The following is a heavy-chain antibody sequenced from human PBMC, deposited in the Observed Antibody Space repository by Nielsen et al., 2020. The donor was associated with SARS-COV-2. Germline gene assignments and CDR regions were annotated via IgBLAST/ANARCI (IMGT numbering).Heavy chain of an antibody. J-gene: IGHJ4*02. CDR1: GFTFSSYA. V-gene: IGHV3-23*03. D-gene: IGHD3-9*01. CDR2: IYSGGSST. CDR3: AKDWRDFDWLDY. Sequence: GSLRLSCAASGFTFSSYAMSWVRQAPGKGLEWVSVIYSGGSSTYYADSVKGRFTISRDNSKNTLYLQMNSLRAEDTAVYYCAKDWRDFDWLDYWGQGTLVTVSS.